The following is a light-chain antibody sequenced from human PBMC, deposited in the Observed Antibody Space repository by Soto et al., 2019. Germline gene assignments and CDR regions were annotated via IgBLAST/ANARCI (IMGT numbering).Light chain of an antibody. CDR3: SSYTSTSTLGV. V-gene: IGLV2-14*01. CDR1: SSDVGGYNY. Sequence: QSALTQPASVSGSPGQSITISCTGTSSDVGGYNYVSWYQQHPGEAPKLMIYDVSNRPSGVSNRFSGSTSGNTASLTISGLQAEDEADYYCSSYTSTSTLGVFGGGTKLTVL. J-gene: IGLJ2*01. CDR2: DVS.